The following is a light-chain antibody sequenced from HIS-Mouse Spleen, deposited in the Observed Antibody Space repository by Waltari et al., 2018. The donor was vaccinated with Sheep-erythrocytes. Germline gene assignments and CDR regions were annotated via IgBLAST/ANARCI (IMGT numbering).Light chain of an antibody. CDR2: DAS. CDR1: QSVSSY. CDR3: QQRSNWLT. V-gene: IGKV3-11*01. J-gene: IGKJ4*01. Sequence: EIVLTQSPATLSLSPGERANLSCRASQSVSSYLAWYQQKPGQAPRLLIYDASNRATGIPARFSCSGAGTDFTLTNRRLEPEEFGGYYCQQRSNWLTFGGGTKVEIK.